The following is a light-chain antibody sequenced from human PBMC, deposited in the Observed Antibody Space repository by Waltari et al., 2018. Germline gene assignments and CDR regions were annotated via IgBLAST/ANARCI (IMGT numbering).Light chain of an antibody. J-gene: IGLJ2*01. CDR1: SSDIGGYHY. Sequence: QSALTQPASVSASPGQSIPLSYPGTSSDIGGYHYFSWYQQHPGKVPKLMIYDVARWPSGVSNRFSGSKSGNTASLTISGLQAEDEADYYCASYTSTNTVIFGGGTKVTVL. CDR2: DVA. V-gene: IGLV2-14*03. CDR3: ASYTSTNTVI.